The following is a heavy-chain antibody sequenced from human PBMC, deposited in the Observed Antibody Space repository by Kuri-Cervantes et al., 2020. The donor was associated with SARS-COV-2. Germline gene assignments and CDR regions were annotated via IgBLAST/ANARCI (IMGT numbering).Heavy chain of an antibody. CDR2: ISAYNGKT. D-gene: IGHD6-19*01. CDR3: ARLPAVAGPQLPLDS. V-gene: IGHV1-18*01. CDR1: GYTFTSYG. J-gene: IGHJ4*02. Sequence: ASVKVSCRASGYTFTSYGISWVRQAPGQGLEWMGWISAYNGKTEYAHNFYGRVIMTTDTSTSTAYMELRSLTSDDTAVYYCARLPAVAGPQLPLDSWGQGTLVTVSS.